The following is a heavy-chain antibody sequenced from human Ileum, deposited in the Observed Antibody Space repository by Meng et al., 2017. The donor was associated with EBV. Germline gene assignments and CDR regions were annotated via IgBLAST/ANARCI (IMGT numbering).Heavy chain of an antibody. CDR3: ARGRGNQPLFDF. CDR1: GGSFSTYT. CDR2: LIPVLNKA. J-gene: IGHJ4*02. V-gene: IGHV1-69*10. Sequence: QVHLVQSGAEVKKPGSSVKVACKTSGGSFSTYTFSWLRQAPGQGLEWMGGLIPVLNKARSAPRFQDRVTFTADETTTTAYMELSSLTFEDTAVYFCARGRGNQPLFDFWGKGTLVTVS. D-gene: IGHD2/OR15-2a*01.